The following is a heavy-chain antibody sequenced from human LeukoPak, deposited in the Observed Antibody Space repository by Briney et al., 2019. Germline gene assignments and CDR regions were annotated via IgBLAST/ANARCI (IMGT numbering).Heavy chain of an antibody. D-gene: IGHD6-13*01. V-gene: IGHV4-30-2*01. J-gene: IGHJ4*02. CDR3: ARDQGMYSSNYNPFDY. CDR1: GGSISSGGYY. CDR2: IYHSGST. Sequence: SQTLSLTCTVSGGSISSGGYYWSWIRQPPGKGLEWIGYIYHSGSTYYNPSLKSRVTISVDRSKNQFSLKLSSVTAADTAVYYCARDQGMYSSNYNPFDYWGQGTLVTVSS.